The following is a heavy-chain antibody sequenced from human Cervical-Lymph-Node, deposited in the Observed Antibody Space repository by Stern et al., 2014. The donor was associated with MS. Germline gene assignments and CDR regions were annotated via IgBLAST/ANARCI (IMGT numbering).Heavy chain of an antibody. D-gene: IGHD6-13*01. V-gene: IGHV4-4*07. CDR3: ARDSTASWYDY. Sequence: QVQLVESGPGLVKPSETLSLTCTVSGGSISSYYWSWIRQPPGKGLEWIGRIYTKGSTNSNPSPKSRVTISVDTPKTPFPLKLSSVTAADTAVYYCARDSTASWYDYGGKGTRVTVSS. CDR1: GGSISSYY. CDR2: IYTKGST. J-gene: IGHJ4*02.